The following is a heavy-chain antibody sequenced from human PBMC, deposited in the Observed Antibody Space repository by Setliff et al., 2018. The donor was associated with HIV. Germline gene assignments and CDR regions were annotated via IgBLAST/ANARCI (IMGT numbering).Heavy chain of an antibody. CDR2: IYDTGSP. V-gene: IGHV4-39*01. CDR3: ARGGGTSSPLAYHYYIDV. D-gene: IGHD6-6*01. Sequence: SETMSLTCTVSGDSISSSIYYWGWVRQPPGKGLEWIGGIYDTGSPFYNPSLKRRFTISVDTSNNQCSLKLSSVTAADTSVYSCARGGGTSSPLAYHYYIDVWGKGTTVTVSS. J-gene: IGHJ6*03. CDR1: GDSISSSIYY.